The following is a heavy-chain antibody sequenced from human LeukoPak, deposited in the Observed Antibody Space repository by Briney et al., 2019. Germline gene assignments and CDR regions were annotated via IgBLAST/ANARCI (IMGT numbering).Heavy chain of an antibody. CDR3: AAGDDYYYYYMDV. Sequence: PSETLFLTCTVSGGSISSSSYYWGWIRQPPGKGLEWIGSIYYSGSTYYNPSLKSRVTISVDTSKNQFSLKLSSVTAADTAAYYCAAGDDYYYYYMDVWGKGTTVTVSS. CDR2: IYYSGST. V-gene: IGHV4-39*01. D-gene: IGHD7-27*01. CDR1: GGSISSSSYY. J-gene: IGHJ6*03.